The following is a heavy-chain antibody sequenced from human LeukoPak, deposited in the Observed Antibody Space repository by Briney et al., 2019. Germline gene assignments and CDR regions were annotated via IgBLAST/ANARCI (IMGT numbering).Heavy chain of an antibody. Sequence: NSGGSLRLSCAASGFTFSSYSMNWVRQAPGKGLEWVSSISSSSSYIYYADSVKGRFTISRDNSKNTVHLQMNSLRAEDTAVYYCAKDRVVSREPAAFDVWGQGIMVTVSS. CDR3: AKDRVVSREPAAFDV. V-gene: IGHV3-21*01. D-gene: IGHD2-15*01. J-gene: IGHJ3*01. CDR1: GFTFSSYS. CDR2: ISSSSSYI.